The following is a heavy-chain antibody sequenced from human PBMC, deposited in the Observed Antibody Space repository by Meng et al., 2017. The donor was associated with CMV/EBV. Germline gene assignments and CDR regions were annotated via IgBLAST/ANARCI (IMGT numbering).Heavy chain of an antibody. D-gene: IGHD4-23*01. CDR3: VRYANSHYGMDV. CDR1: GFSFTTFW. CDR2: VKEDGTGQ. J-gene: IGHJ6*02. Sequence: GESLKISCAASGFSFTTFWMTWVRQAPGKGLEWEANVKEDGTGQWYVDSVKGRFTVSKDNAKQSVYLQMDSLRAEDTAVYYCVRYANSHYGMDVWGQGTTVTVSS. V-gene: IGHV3-7*01.